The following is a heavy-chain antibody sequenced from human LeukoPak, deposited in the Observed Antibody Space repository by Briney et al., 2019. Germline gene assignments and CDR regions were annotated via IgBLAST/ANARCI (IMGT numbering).Heavy chain of an antibody. CDR3: ARHYYDSSGYYPDAFDI. V-gene: IGHV4-59*01. CDR2: VYYSGST. J-gene: IGHJ3*02. CDR1: GGSISSYY. D-gene: IGHD3-22*01. Sequence: SETLSLTCTASGGSISSYYWSWIRQPPGKGLEWIGHVYYSGSTNYNPSLKSRVTISVDTSKNQFSLKLSSVTAADTAVYYCARHYYDSSGYYPDAFDIWGQGTMVTVSS.